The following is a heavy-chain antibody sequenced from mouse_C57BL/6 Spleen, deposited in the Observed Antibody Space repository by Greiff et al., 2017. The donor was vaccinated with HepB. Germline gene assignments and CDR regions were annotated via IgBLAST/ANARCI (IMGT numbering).Heavy chain of an antibody. Sequence: QVQLQQPGAELVRPGSSVKLSCKASGYTFTSYWMDWVKQRPGQGLEWIGNIYPSDSETNYNQKFKDKATLTVDKSSSTAYMQLSSLTSEDSAVYYCARKGQLRLRYYFDYWGQGTTLTVSS. CDR2: IYPSDSET. V-gene: IGHV1-61*01. D-gene: IGHD3-2*02. J-gene: IGHJ2*01. CDR3: ARKGQLRLRYYFDY. CDR1: GYTFTSYW.